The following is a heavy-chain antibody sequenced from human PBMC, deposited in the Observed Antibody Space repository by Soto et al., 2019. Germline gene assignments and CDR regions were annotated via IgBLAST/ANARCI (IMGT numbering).Heavy chain of an antibody. CDR3: ERGSKDSYTGSRIFDF. Sequence: EVQLLESGGDLVQPGGSLRLSCVASGFTFGSRAMSWVRQAPGEGLEWVSTITDTGGDTKYADSVRGRFTISRDNSKNTLYLHMSSLRAEDSAVYYCERGSKDSYTGSRIFDFWGRGTLVTVSS. CDR2: ITDTGGDT. CDR1: GFTFGSRA. V-gene: IGHV3-23*01. J-gene: IGHJ4*02. D-gene: IGHD3-10*01.